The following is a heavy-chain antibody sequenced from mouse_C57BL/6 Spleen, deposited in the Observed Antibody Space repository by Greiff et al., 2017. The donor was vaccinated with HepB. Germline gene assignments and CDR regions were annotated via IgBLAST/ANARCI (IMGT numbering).Heavy chain of an antibody. CDR3: ITWFAY. CDR2: ISNGGGST. V-gene: IGHV5-12*01. J-gene: IGHJ3*01. Sequence: EVKLMESGGGLVQPGGSLKLSCAASGFTFSDYYMYWVRQTPEKRLEWVAYISNGGGSTYYPDTVKGRFTISRDNAKNTLYLQMSRLESEDTAMYYCITWFAYGGQGTLVTVSA. CDR1: GFTFSDYY.